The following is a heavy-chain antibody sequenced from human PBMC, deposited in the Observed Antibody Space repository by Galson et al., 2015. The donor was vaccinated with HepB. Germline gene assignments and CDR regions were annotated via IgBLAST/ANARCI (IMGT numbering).Heavy chain of an antibody. D-gene: IGHD2-8*01. CDR1: GGSFSGYY. J-gene: IGHJ6*02. CDR3: ARGKWTLVLMVYAMQDYGMDV. Sequence: ETLSLTCAVYGGSFSGYYWSWIRQPPGKGLEWIGEINHSGSTNYNPSLKSRVTISVDTSKNQFSLKLSSVTAADTAVYYCARGKWTLVLMVYAMQDYGMDVWGQGTTVTVSS. V-gene: IGHV4-34*01. CDR2: INHSGST.